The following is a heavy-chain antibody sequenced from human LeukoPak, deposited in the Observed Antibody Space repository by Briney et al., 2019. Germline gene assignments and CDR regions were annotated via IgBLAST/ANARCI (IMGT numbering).Heavy chain of an antibody. Sequence: GGSLRLSCAASGFTFSSYSMNWVRQAPGKGLEWVSVTNSGGTTYYADSVKGRFTISRDNSKNTLYVQMDRLRAEDTAVYYCVLTTVTTSIEYWGQGTLVTVSS. CDR2: TNSGGTT. CDR1: GFTFSSYS. V-gene: IGHV3-66*01. CDR3: VLTTVTTSIEY. J-gene: IGHJ4*02. D-gene: IGHD4-17*01.